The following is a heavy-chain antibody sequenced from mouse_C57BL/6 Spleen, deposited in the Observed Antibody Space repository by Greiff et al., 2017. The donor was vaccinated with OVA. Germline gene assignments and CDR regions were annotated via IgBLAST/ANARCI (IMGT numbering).Heavy chain of an antibody. V-gene: IGHV1-50*01. CDR1: GYTFTSYW. D-gene: IGHD1-1*01. CDR3: ARRGYGSSYAMDY. J-gene: IGHJ4*01. CDR2: IDPSDSYT. Sequence: QVQLQQPGAELVKPGASVKLSCKASGYTFTSYWMQWVKQRPGQGLEWIGEIDPSDSYTNYNQKFKGKATLTVDTSSSTAYMQLSSLTSEDSAVYYCARRGYGSSYAMDYWGRGTSVTVSS.